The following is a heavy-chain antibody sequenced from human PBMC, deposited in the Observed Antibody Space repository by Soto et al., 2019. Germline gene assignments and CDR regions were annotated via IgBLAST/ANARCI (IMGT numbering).Heavy chain of an antibody. V-gene: IGHV1-69*01. CDR3: ARGGVVVTGRFDY. J-gene: IGHJ4*02. Sequence: QVQLVQSGAEVREPGASVKVSCKASGYSFTSLDINWVRQTTGQGLEWMGGIIPIFGTANYAQKFQGRVTITADESTSTAYMELSSLRSEDTAVYYCARGGVVVTGRFDYWGQGTLVTVSS. D-gene: IGHD2-21*02. CDR2: IIPIFGTA. CDR1: GYSFTSLD.